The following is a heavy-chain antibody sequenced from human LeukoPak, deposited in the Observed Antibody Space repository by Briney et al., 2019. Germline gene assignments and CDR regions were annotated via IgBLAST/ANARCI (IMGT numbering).Heavy chain of an antibody. CDR1: GGSISSGGYS. V-gene: IGHV4-30-2*01. J-gene: IGHJ5*02. Sequence: PSQTLSLTCAVSGGSISSGGYSWSWIRQPPGKGLEWIGYIYHSGGTYYNSSLKSRVTISVDRSKNQFSLKLSSVTAADTAVYYCARYYGDYRNWFDPWGQGTLVTVSS. CDR3: ARYYGDYRNWFDP. D-gene: IGHD4-17*01. CDR2: IYHSGGT.